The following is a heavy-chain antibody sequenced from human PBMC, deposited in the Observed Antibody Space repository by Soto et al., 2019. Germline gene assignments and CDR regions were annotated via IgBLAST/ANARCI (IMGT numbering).Heavy chain of an antibody. Sequence: SETLSLTCTVSDASVWSDSYFWTWIRQPPGKGLEWIAYISHTGDTNYNPSLKSRVTISIDTSRNQFSLTVTSVTAADTAVYFCARIVVGVTVDLWGKGSLVTVSS. J-gene: IGHJ4*02. CDR1: DASVWSDSYF. V-gene: IGHV4-61*01. CDR2: ISHTGDT. D-gene: IGHD1-26*01. CDR3: ARIVVGVTVDL.